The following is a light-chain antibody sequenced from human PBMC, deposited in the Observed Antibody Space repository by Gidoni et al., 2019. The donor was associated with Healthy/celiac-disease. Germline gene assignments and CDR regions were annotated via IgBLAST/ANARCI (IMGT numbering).Light chain of an antibody. V-gene: IGKV1-5*01. Sequence: DIQMTQSPSTLSASVGDRVTITCRASQSSSSWLAWYQEKPGKAPKLLIYDASSLESGVPSRFSGSGSGTEFTLTISSLQPDDFATYYCQQYNSYSFGQGTKVEIK. J-gene: IGKJ1*01. CDR1: QSSSSW. CDR3: QQYNSYS. CDR2: DAS.